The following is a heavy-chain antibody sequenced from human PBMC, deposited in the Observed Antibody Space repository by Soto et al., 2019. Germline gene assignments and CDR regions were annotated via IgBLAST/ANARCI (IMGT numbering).Heavy chain of an antibody. V-gene: IGHV5-51*01. Sequence: GESLKISCKGSGYDFTRTWIGWVRQLPGKGLDWMGIIYPGDSETRYSPSFQGQVTISADKSISTAYLQWSSLKTSDTAMYYCARLVGGYDSYFDHWGQGTRVPVSS. J-gene: IGHJ4*02. CDR1: GYDFTRTW. D-gene: IGHD5-12*01. CDR3: ARLVGGYDSYFDH. CDR2: IYPGDSET.